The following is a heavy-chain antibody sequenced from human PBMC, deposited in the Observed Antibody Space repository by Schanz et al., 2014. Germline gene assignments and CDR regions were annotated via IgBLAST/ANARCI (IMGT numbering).Heavy chain of an antibody. J-gene: IGHJ4*02. CDR3: AKEKEEVAADGSFFDY. V-gene: IGHV3-9*01. D-gene: IGHD6-13*01. Sequence: EVQLVESGGGLVQPGRSLRLSCAGSGFSFQEYAMHWVRQAPGKGLEWVSGIAWNSAGIGYVDSVKGRFTISRDNSKNTVNLQMNSLRAEDTAVYYCAKEKEEVAADGSFFDYWGQGTLVTVSS. CDR2: IAWNSAGI. CDR1: GFSFQEYA.